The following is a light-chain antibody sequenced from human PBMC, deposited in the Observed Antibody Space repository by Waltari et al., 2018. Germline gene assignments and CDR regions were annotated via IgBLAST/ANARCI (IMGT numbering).Light chain of an antibody. Sequence: DIVMTQSPDSLAVSLGERATINCKSSPSVLYSSNNKNYLAWYQQKPGQPPKLLIYWASTRESGVPDRFSGSGSGTDFSLTISSLQAEDVAVYYCQQHYSTPKTFGQGTKVEIK. CDR3: QQHYSTPKT. CDR2: WAS. J-gene: IGKJ1*01. CDR1: PSVLYSSNNKNY. V-gene: IGKV4-1*01.